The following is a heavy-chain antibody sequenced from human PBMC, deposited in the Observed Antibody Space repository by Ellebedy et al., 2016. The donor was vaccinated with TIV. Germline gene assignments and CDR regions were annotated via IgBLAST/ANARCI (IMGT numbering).Heavy chain of an antibody. V-gene: IGHV3-48*02. D-gene: IGHD4-11*01. CDR1: GFIFANYN. Sequence: GGSLRLSXSGSGFIFANYNMHWVRQAPGRGLEWISYISTSSSIIYYAESVKGRFTISRDNANTSLFLHMSSLRDEDTGVYFCAREDDYKALSFDYWGQGTVVTVSS. CDR2: ISTSSSII. CDR3: AREDDYKALSFDY. J-gene: IGHJ4*02.